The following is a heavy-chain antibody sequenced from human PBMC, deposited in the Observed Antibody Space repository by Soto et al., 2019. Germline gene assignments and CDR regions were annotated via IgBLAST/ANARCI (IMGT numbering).Heavy chain of an antibody. D-gene: IGHD3-10*01. J-gene: IGHJ4*02. CDR1: GFTFSYYG. CDR3: AKDGGNFGSGSELDY. Sequence: QVQLVESGGGVVQPGRSLRLSCAASGFTFSYYGMHWVRQAPGKGLEWVAVISHDGSNKYYADSVKGRFTISRDTSRNPLSLQMNSLRPEATAVYYCAKDGGNFGSGSELDYWGQGTLVTVSS. V-gene: IGHV3-30*18. CDR2: ISHDGSNK.